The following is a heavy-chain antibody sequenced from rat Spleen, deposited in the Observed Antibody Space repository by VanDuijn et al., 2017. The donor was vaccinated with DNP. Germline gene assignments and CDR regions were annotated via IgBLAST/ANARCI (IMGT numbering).Heavy chain of an antibody. CDR3: TKLGDY. CDR1: GFTFSTYD. J-gene: IGHJ2*01. Sequence: EVQLVESGGGLVQPGRSLKISCAASGFTFSTYDMAWVRQAPTKGLEWVASISTSGGSTYYPDSVKGRFTISRDNAENTVYLQMNSLRSEDTATYYCTKLGDYWGQGVMVTVSS. CDR2: ISTSGGST. V-gene: IGHV5S13*01.